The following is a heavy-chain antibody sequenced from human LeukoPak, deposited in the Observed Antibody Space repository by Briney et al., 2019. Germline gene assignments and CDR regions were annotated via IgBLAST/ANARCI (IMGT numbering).Heavy chain of an antibody. D-gene: IGHD3-3*02. J-gene: IGHJ5*02. CDR3: ARDRGHFGLIDP. CDR2: IIPIFGTA. CDR1: GGTFSSYA. Sequence: ASVKVSCKASGGTFSSYAISWVRQAPGQGLEWMGGIIPIFGTANYAQKFQGRVTITTDESTSTAYMELSSLRSEDTAVYYCARDRGHFGLIDPWGQGTLVTVSS. V-gene: IGHV1-69*05.